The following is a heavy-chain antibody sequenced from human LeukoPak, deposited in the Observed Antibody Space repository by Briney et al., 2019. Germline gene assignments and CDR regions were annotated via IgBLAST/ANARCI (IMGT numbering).Heavy chain of an antibody. CDR2: IYYSGTT. CDR1: GGSITTTSYF. D-gene: IGHD2-2*01. Sequence: SETLSLTCTVSGGSITTTSYFCAWIRQPPGGGLEWIASIYYSGTTYYNSSLKSRVTISVETSKSHFSLKLSSVTAADTALYYCARVYSSTHNWFDTWGQGTQVTVSS. CDR3: ARVYSSTHNWFDT. V-gene: IGHV4-39*07. J-gene: IGHJ5*02.